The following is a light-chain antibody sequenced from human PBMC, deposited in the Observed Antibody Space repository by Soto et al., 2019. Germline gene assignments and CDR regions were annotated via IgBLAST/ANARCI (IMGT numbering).Light chain of an antibody. CDR3: SLYTTSSVV. CDR2: EVS. CDR1: SSDVGSYNS. J-gene: IGLJ2*01. Sequence: QSALTQPASVSGSPGQSITISCTGTSSDVGSYNSVSWYRQHPGKAPKLMLYEVSNRPSGVSNRFSGSKSGNTASLTISGLQAEDEADYSCSLYTTSSVVFGGGTKLTVL. V-gene: IGLV2-14*01.